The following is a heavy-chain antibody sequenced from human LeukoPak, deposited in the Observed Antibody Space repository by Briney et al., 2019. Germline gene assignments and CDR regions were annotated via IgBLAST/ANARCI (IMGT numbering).Heavy chain of an antibody. D-gene: IGHD2-21*01. V-gene: IGHV3-66*01. CDR1: GFTVRSNY. J-gene: IGHJ4*02. CDR3: AKELWLPYYFDY. CDR2: FYSDGNT. Sequence: WGVLRLSCSASGFTVRSNYESWVRQVPGKGLEWVGVFYSDGNTYYADSVKGRFTISRDNSKNTLYLQMNSLRAEDTAVYYCAKELWLPYYFDYWGQGTLVTVSS.